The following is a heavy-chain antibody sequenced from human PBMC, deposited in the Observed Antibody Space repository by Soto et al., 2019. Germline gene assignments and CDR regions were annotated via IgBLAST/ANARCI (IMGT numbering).Heavy chain of an antibody. CDR2: TAYDGNTK. CDR3: ARWGTAGGFEL. V-gene: IGHV3-30*05. D-gene: IGHD3-16*01. Sequence: QVQLVESGGGVVQPGTSLRLSCAASGFRFKSFVMHWVRQPPGKGMEWVAFTAYDGNTKDYGDSVKGRFTVSRDNSQNTLHLRVDFVRPGGRAVYYSARWGTAGGFELWGQGTLVSVSS. CDR1: GFRFKSFV. J-gene: IGHJ4*02.